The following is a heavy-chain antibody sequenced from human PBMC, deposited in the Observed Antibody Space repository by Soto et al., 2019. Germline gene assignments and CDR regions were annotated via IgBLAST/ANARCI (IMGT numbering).Heavy chain of an antibody. CDR3: ARVVKIYGANWFDP. D-gene: IGHD4-17*01. V-gene: IGHV1-8*01. CDR1: GYTFASHD. J-gene: IGHJ5*02. Sequence: QVQLVQSGAEVKKPGASVKVSCKASGYTFASHDITWVRQATGQGLEWMGWMNPNSGNTGYAQKFQGRVTMTRNTSTRTAYMELSSLRFEDTAVYFCARVVKIYGANWFDPWGQGTLVTVSS. CDR2: MNPNSGNT.